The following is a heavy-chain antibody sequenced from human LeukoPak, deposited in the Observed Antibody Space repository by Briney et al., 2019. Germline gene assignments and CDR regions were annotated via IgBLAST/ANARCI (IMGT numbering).Heavy chain of an antibody. Sequence: SVKVSCKASGGTFSSYAISWVRQAPGQGLEWMGVIIPIFGTANYAQKFQGRVTITTDESTSTAYMELSSLSSEDTAVYYCARVGRSRGSLPNSYYYMDVWGKGTTVTVSS. V-gene: IGHV1-69*05. CDR3: ARVGRSRGSLPNSYYYMDV. J-gene: IGHJ6*03. CDR2: IIPIFGTA. D-gene: IGHD1-26*01. CDR1: GGTFSSYA.